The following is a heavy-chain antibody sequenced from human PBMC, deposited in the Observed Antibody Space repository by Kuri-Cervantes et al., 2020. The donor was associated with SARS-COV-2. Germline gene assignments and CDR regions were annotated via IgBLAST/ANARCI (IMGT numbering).Heavy chain of an antibody. CDR3: ARGSTYYDFWSGPPDAFDI. D-gene: IGHD3-3*01. CDR1: GGSFSGYY. J-gene: IGHJ3*02. CDR2: INHSGST. Sequence: SETLSLTCAVYGGSFSGYYWSWIRQPPGKGLEWIGEINHSGSTNYNPSLKSRVTISVDTSKNQFSLKLSSVTAADTAVYYCARGSTYYDFWSGPPDAFDIWGQGTMVTVSS. V-gene: IGHV4-34*01.